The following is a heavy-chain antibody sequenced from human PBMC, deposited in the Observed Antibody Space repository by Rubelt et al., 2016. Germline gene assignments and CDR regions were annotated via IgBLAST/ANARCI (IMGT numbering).Heavy chain of an antibody. J-gene: IGHJ6*02. V-gene: IGHV4-39*07. CDR1: GGSISSSSYY. Sequence: QVQLQESGPGLVKPSETLSLTCTVSGGSISSSSYYWGWIRQPPGKGLEWIGSIYYSGSTYYNPALKGGVTISVDTSKNQFSLKLSSVTAADTAVYYCAREGQNNYYYYGMDVWGQGTTVTVSS. CDR3: AREGQNNYYYYGMDV. CDR2: IYYSGST.